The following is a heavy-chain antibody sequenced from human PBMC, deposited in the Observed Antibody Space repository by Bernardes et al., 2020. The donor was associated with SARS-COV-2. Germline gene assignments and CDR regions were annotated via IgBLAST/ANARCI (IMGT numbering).Heavy chain of an antibody. Sequence: GGSLRLSCEGSEFTSRDYVIHWVRQAPGEGLEWVSAISGSGAMTYYADSVKDRFTTYRDNPKNTVSLQMNSLRAEDTALYFCARDPTFGPPDALDVWGRGTMVTVSS. V-gene: IGHV3-23*01. D-gene: IGHD3-3*01. CDR1: EFTSRDYV. CDR2: ISGSGAMT. J-gene: IGHJ3*01. CDR3: ARDPTFGPPDALDV.